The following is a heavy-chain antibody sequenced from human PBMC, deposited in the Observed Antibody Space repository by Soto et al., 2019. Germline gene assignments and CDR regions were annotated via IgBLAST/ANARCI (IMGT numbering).Heavy chain of an antibody. CDR3: AKALSKRGRVGNYGMDV. J-gene: IGHJ6*02. CDR1: GFTFSSYG. D-gene: IGHD3-16*01. Sequence: QVQLVESGGGVVQPGRSLRLSCAASGFTFSSYGMHWVRQAPGKGLEWVAVISYDGSNKYYADSVKGRFTISRDNSKNTLYLQMNSLRAEDTAVYYCAKALSKRGRVGNYGMDVWGQGTTVTVSS. V-gene: IGHV3-30*18. CDR2: ISYDGSNK.